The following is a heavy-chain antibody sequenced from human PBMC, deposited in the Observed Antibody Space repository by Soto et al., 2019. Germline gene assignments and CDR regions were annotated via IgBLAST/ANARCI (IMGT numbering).Heavy chain of an antibody. Sequence: SETLSLTCAVSGASIRSYHWSFLMQPAGKGLEWIGRIQHTGNTNYNPSLKSRVTMSADTSKNQISLKMTSVTAADTAVYFCAKDVSSRRWFDPWGQGVRVTVSS. CDR1: GASIRSYH. CDR2: IQHTGNT. CDR3: AKDVSSRRWFDP. J-gene: IGHJ5*02. D-gene: IGHD3-16*01. V-gene: IGHV4-4*07.